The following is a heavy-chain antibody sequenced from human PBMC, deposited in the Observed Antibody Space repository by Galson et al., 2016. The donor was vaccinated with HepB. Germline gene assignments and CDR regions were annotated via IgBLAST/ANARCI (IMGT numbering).Heavy chain of an antibody. CDR3: VKHPVTTFDILTEYDGDV. J-gene: IGHJ6*02. CDR1: AFGFSSYA. V-gene: IGHV3-23*01. D-gene: IGHD3-9*01. CDR2: ISRYGGRT. Sequence: SLRLSCAASAFGFSSYAMAWVRQAPGKGLEWVSGISRYGGRTYYADHVKGRFTIFRDNSKKTLYLQLKSLRAEDTANYYCVKHPVTTFDILTEYDGDVWGQGTTVYVSS.